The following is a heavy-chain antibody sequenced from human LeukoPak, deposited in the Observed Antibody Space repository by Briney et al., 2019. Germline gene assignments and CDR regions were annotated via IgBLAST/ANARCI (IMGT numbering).Heavy chain of an antibody. J-gene: IGHJ2*01. Sequence: ASVKVSCKASGYTFTGYFIHWVRQAPGQGLEWMGWVDPNSGDTRYEQKFQGRVTMTRDTSITTAYVELSRLRSDDTAVYYCARASPNCGYWYFDLWGRGTLVAVSS. CDR1: GYTFTGYF. CDR2: VDPNSGDT. CDR3: ARASPNCGYWYFDL. V-gene: IGHV1-2*02. D-gene: IGHD7-27*01.